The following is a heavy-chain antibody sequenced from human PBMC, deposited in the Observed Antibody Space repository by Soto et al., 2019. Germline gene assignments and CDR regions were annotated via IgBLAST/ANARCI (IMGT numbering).Heavy chain of an antibody. CDR1: GSSISRTNW. V-gene: IGHV4-28*05. J-gene: IGHJ5*02. Sequence: SETLSLTCAVSGSSISRTNWWGWFRQPPGKGLEWIGYISYSGSMYYNPSLKSRVTMSVDASKNQFSLDLSSVTAVDTAGYYCAKVGGTTRGLWFDHWVQGTLVT. CDR3: AKVGGTTRGLWFDH. D-gene: IGHD1-7*01. CDR2: ISYSGSM.